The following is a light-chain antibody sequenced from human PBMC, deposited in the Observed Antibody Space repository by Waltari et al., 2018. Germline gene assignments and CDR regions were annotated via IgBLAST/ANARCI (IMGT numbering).Light chain of an antibody. CDR3: AVWDGSLNAYV. V-gene: IGLV1-44*01. J-gene: IGLJ1*01. CDR2: SNN. Sequence: QSVLTQPPSVSGTPGQRVTISCSGSSSNIGSNTVNWYQQRPGTAPKLLIYSNNQRPSGVPDRISGSRSGTSASLAVSGLQSEYEADYYCAVWDGSLNAYVFGAGTKVTVL. CDR1: SSNIGSNT.